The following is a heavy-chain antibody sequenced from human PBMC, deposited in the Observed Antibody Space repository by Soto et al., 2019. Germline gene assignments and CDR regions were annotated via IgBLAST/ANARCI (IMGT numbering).Heavy chain of an antibody. Sequence: GGSLRLSCAASGFTVSSNYMSWVRQAPGKGLEWVSVIYSGGSTYYADSVKGRFTISRDNSKNTLYLQMNSLRAEDTAVYYCARGPGFWSGYYYHYYYYYMDVWGKGTTVTVSS. D-gene: IGHD3-3*01. V-gene: IGHV3-66*01. CDR3: ARGPGFWSGYYYHYYYYYMDV. CDR2: IYSGGST. J-gene: IGHJ6*03. CDR1: GFTVSSNY.